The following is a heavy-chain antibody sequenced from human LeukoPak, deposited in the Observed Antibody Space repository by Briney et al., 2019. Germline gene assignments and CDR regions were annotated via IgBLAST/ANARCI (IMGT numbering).Heavy chain of an antibody. J-gene: IGHJ4*02. Sequence: GGSLRLSCAASGFTFSSYSMNWVRQAPGKGLEWVSYISSSSSTIYYADSVKGRFTISRDNAKNSLYLQMNSLRAEDTAVYYCARDPEGYYGSGSGGTDYWGQGTLVTVSS. V-gene: IGHV3-48*04. D-gene: IGHD3-10*01. CDR1: GFTFSSYS. CDR2: ISSSSSTI. CDR3: ARDPEGYYGSGSGGTDY.